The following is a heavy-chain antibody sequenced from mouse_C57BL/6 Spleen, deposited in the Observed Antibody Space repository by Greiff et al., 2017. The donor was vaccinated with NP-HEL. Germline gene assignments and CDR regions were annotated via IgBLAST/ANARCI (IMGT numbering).Heavy chain of an antibody. CDR1: GFTFSDYG. D-gene: IGHD1-1*01. V-gene: IGHV5-17*01. J-gene: IGHJ4*01. CDR3: AIYGSSLSYAMDY. Sequence: EVQRVESGGGLVKPGGSLKLSCAASGFTFSDYGMHWVRQAPEKGLEWVAYISSGSSTIYYADTVKGRFTISRDNAKNTLFLQMTSLRSEDTAMYYCAIYGSSLSYAMDYWGQGTSVTVSS. CDR2: ISSGSSTI.